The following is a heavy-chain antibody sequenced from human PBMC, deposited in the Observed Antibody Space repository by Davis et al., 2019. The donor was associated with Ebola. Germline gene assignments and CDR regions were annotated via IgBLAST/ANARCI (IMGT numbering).Heavy chain of an antibody. CDR2: MNPNSGNT. CDR1: GYTFNSFD. V-gene: IGHV1-8*01. J-gene: IGHJ5*02. CDR3: ARSAFLYNWFDP. Sequence: ASVKVSCKASGYTFNSFDIHWVRQAPGQGLEWMGWMNPNSGNTGYAQRFQGRVTMTRNTSISTAYMELSRLRSDDTAVYYCARSAFLYNWFDPWGQGTLVTVTS. D-gene: IGHD3-3*02.